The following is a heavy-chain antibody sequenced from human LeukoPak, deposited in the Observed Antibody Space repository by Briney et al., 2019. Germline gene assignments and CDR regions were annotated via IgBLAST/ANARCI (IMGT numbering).Heavy chain of an antibody. J-gene: IGHJ4*02. CDR3: AREGIVVVPAAINSPLYYFDY. CDR2: IIPIFGTA. D-gene: IGHD2-2*02. CDR1: GGTFSSYA. Sequence: GASVKVSCKASGGTFSSYAISWVRQAPGQGLEWMGGIIPIFGTANYAQKFQGRVTITADEPTSTAYMELSSLRSEDTAVYYCAREGIVVVPAAINSPLYYFDYWGQGTLVTVSS. V-gene: IGHV1-69*01.